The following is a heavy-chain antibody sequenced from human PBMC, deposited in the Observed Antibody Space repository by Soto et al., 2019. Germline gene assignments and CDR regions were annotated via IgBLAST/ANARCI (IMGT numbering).Heavy chain of an antibody. CDR2: INHSGST. CDR1: GGSFSGYY. J-gene: IGHJ4*02. V-gene: IGHV4-34*01. Sequence: QVQLQQWGAGLLKPSETLSLTCAVYGGSFSGYYWSWIRQPPGKGLEWIGEINHSGSTNYNPSLKSRVTISVDTSKNQFSVKLRSVTAADTAVYYCAGGSGGSYYFDYWGQGTLVTVSS. CDR3: AGGSGGSYYFDY. D-gene: IGHD2-15*01.